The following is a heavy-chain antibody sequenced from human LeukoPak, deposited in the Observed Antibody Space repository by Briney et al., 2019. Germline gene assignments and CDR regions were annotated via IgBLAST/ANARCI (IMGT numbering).Heavy chain of an antibody. J-gene: IGHJ3*02. V-gene: IGHV1-8*03. D-gene: IGHD5-18*01. Sequence: ASVKVSCKASGYTFTSYDINWVRQATGQGLEWMGWMNPNSGNTGYAQKFQGRVTITRNTSISTAYMELSSLRSEDTAVYYCAKVYTAMVNAFDIWGQGTMVTVSS. CDR3: AKVYTAMVNAFDI. CDR2: MNPNSGNT. CDR1: GYTFTSYD.